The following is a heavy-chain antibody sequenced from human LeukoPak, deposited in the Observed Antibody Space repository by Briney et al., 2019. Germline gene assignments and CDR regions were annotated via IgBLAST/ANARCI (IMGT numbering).Heavy chain of an antibody. CDR2: IYTSGST. Sequence: PSETLSLTCTVSGGSISSGSYYWSWIRQPAGKGLEWIGRIYTSGSTIYNPSLKSRVTISVDTSKNQFSLKLSSVTAADTAVYYCASGAYAYYYMDVWGKGTTVTISS. CDR3: ASGAYAYYYMDV. J-gene: IGHJ6*03. V-gene: IGHV4-61*02. CDR1: GGSISSGSYY. D-gene: IGHD3-10*01.